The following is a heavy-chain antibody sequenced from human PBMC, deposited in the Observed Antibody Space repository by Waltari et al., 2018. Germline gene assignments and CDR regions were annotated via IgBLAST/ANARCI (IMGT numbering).Heavy chain of an antibody. Sequence: QVQLVQSGAEMKKPGASVKVSCKASGYTFTDYYMHWVRQAPGQGLEWMGWIDPNSGGTKYAQKFQGRVTMTRDTSISTAYMELSRLTSDDAALFYCARGFDSSAYPFDYWGQGTLVTVSS. CDR1: GYTFTDYY. CDR2: IDPNSGGT. J-gene: IGHJ4*02. V-gene: IGHV1-2*02. CDR3: ARGFDSSAYPFDY. D-gene: IGHD3-22*01.